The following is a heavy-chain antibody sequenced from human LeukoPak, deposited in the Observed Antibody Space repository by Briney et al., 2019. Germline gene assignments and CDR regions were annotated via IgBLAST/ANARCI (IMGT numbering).Heavy chain of an antibody. D-gene: IGHD3-22*01. J-gene: IGHJ3*02. CDR1: GYTFTSYY. Sequence: GASVKVSCKASGYTFTSYYMHWVRQAPGQGLEWMGWINPNSGGTNYAQKFQGRVTMTRDTSISTAYMELSRLRSDDTAVYYCARERSNYYDSSSYCDAFDIWGQGTMVTVSS. CDR3: ARERSNYYDSSSYCDAFDI. CDR2: INPNSGGT. V-gene: IGHV1-2*02.